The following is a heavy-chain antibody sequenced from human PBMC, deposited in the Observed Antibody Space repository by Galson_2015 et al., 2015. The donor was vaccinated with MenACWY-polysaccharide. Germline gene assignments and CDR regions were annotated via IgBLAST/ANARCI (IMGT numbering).Heavy chain of an antibody. V-gene: IGHV3-23*01. D-gene: IGHD5-18*01. CDR1: GFTFSSYA. Sequence: SLRLSCAASGFTFSSYAMSWVRQAPGKGLEWVSAISGSGGSTYYADSVKGRFTISRDNSKNTLYLQMNSLRAEDTAVYYCAKDRQSDTAMVTRFDPWGQGTLVTVSS. CDR2: ISGSGGST. J-gene: IGHJ5*02. CDR3: AKDRQSDTAMVTRFDP.